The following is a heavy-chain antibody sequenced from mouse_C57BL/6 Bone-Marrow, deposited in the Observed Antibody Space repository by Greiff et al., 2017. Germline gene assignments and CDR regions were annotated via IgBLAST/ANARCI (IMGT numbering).Heavy chain of an antibody. CDR1: GYTFTDHT. CDR3: ARQLGLRKGWFAY. Sequence: VQLQQSDAELVQPGASVKISCKVSGYTFTDHTIHWMKQRPEQGLEWIGYIYPRDGSTKYNEKFTGKATLTADKSSSTAYMQLNSLTSEDSAVYFCARQLGLRKGWFAYWGQGTLVTVSA. V-gene: IGHV1-78*01. J-gene: IGHJ3*01. D-gene: IGHD3-1*01. CDR2: IYPRDGST.